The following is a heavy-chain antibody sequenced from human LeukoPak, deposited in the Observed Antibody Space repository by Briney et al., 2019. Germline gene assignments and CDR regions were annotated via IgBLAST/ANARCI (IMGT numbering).Heavy chain of an antibody. V-gene: IGHV4-39*01. CDR2: MYHSGSTYYHTGST. D-gene: IGHD1-26*01. Sequence: PSETLSLTCTVSAYSISSDYYWGWIRQPPGKGLEWIGSMYHSGSTYYHTGSTYYNPSLKSRVTISEDTSKNQFSLKLSSVTAADTAVYYCAQELVAGSYSPSPPDYWGQGTLVTVSS. CDR1: AYSISSDYY. J-gene: IGHJ4*02. CDR3: AQELVAGSYSPSPPDY.